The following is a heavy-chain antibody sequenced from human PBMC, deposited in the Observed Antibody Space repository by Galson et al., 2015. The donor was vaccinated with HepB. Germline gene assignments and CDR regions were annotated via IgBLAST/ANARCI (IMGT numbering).Heavy chain of an antibody. J-gene: IGHJ1*01. CDR1: GFTFSSYS. Sequence: SLRLSCAASGFTFSSYSMNWVRQAPGKGLEWVSYISSSSSTIYYADSVKGRFTISRDNAKNSLYLQMNSLRAEDTAVYYCATALAQGYCTGGVCFLQHWGQGTLVTVSS. V-gene: IGHV3-48*01. D-gene: IGHD2-8*02. CDR3: ATALAQGYCTGGVCFLQH. CDR2: ISSSSSTI.